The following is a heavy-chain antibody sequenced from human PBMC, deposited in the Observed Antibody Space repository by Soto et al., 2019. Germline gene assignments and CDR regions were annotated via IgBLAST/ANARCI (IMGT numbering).Heavy chain of an antibody. D-gene: IGHD2-2*01. V-gene: IGHV3-30*18. CDR1: GFTFSSYG. Sequence: GALRRSCAASGFTFSSYGMHWVRQAPGKGLEWVAVISYDGSNKYYADSVKGRFTISRDNSKNTLYLQMNSLRAEDTAVYYCAKGGSSSWHYFDYWGQGTLVTVSS. CDR2: ISYDGSNK. CDR3: AKGGSSSWHYFDY. J-gene: IGHJ4*02.